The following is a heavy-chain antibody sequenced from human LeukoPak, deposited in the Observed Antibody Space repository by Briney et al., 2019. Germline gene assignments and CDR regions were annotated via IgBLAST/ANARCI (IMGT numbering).Heavy chain of an antibody. Sequence: PGGSLRLSCAASGFTFNSYWMTWVRQAPGKGLEWVSVIYSGGSTYYADSVKGRFTISRDNSKNTLYLQMNSLRAEDTAVYYCARDQLYYFDYWGQGTLVTVSS. CDR2: IYSGGST. CDR3: ARDQLYYFDY. CDR1: GFTFNSYW. D-gene: IGHD2-2*01. V-gene: IGHV3-53*01. J-gene: IGHJ4*02.